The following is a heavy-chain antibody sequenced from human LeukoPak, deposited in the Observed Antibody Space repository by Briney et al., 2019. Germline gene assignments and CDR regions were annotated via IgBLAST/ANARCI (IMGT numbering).Heavy chain of an antibody. CDR2: IWPSGST. J-gene: IGHJ4*02. CDR3: ARKGPEHPPTYFDH. V-gene: IGHV4-30-2*06. D-gene: IGHD2-21*01. CDR1: GGSISSGPYF. Sequence: SETLSLTCSVSGGSISSGPYFWSWIRQSPGQGLEWIGYIWPSGSTNYNPSLSGRVAISLDKSRNHFTLMVTAVTAADTAFYYCARKGPEHPPTYFDHWGRGILVTVSS.